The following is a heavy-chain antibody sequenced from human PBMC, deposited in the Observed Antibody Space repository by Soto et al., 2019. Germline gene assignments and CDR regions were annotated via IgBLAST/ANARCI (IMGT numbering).Heavy chain of an antibody. J-gene: IGHJ6*02. V-gene: IGHV1-69*13. D-gene: IGHD3-10*01. CDR1: GGTFSSYA. CDR2: IIPIFGTA. Sequence: GASVKVSCKASGGTFSSYAISWVRQAPGQGLEWMGGIIPIFGTANYAQKFRGRVTITADESTSTAYMELSSLRSEDTAVYYCARQLWFGELLYSSMDVWGQGTTVTVS. CDR3: ARQLWFGELLYSSMDV.